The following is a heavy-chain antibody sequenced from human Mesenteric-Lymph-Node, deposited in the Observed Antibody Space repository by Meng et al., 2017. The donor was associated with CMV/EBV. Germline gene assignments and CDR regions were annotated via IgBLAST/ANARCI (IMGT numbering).Heavy chain of an antibody. CDR1: GGSISSYY. J-gene: IGHJ4*02. CDR2: IYHSGST. Sequence: SETLSLTCTVSGGSISSYYWSWIRQPPGKGLEWIGSIYHSGSTYYNPSLKSRVTISVDTSKNQFSLKLSSVTAADTAVYYCARDEGDNYFDYWGQGTLVTVSS. V-gene: IGHV4-38-2*02. CDR3: ARDEGDNYFDY.